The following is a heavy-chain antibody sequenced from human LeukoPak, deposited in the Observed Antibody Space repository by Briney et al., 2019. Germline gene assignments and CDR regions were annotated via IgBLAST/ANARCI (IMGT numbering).Heavy chain of an antibody. V-gene: IGHV4-59*01. Sequence: SETLSLTCTVSGGSISSYYWSWIRQPPGKGLEWIGYNYYSGSTNYNPSLKSRVTISVDTSKNQFSLKLSSVTAADTAVYYCARDREQLAGWFDPWGQGTLVTVSS. CDR3: ARDREQLAGWFDP. J-gene: IGHJ5*02. D-gene: IGHD6-6*01. CDR2: NYYSGST. CDR1: GGSISSYY.